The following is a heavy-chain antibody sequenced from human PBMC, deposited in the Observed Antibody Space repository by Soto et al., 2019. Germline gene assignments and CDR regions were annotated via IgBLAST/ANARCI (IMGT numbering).Heavy chain of an antibody. D-gene: IGHD2-2*01. CDR3: AKSSSRAHYYGMDV. Sequence: PGVSLRLSCAASAFTFSHYLMNWVRQAPGKWLEWVAGVSARGGDPSYADSVKGRFTISRDTSKDTLYLKMNSLRAEDTAVYYCAKSSSRAHYYGMDVWGHGTTVTVSS. CDR1: AFTFSHYL. V-gene: IGHV3-23*01. CDR2: VSARGGDP. J-gene: IGHJ6*02.